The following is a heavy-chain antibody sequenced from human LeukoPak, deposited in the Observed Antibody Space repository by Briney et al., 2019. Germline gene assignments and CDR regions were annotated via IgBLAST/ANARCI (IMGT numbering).Heavy chain of an antibody. CDR3: SKDTPLTAYGSGWSTNAFDY. Sequence: GGSLRLSCAGSGFTFSSYAMSWVRQAPGKGLEWVSTITGGARTTYYADSVKGRFTISRDNSKNTVFLQMNSLRAEDTAVYYCSKDTPLTAYGSGWSTNAFDYWGQGTLVTVSS. CDR2: ITGGARTT. D-gene: IGHD6-19*01. V-gene: IGHV3-23*01. CDR1: GFTFSSYA. J-gene: IGHJ4*02.